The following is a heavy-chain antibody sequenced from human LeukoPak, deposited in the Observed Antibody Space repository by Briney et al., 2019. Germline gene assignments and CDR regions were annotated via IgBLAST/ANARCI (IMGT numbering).Heavy chain of an antibody. Sequence: QPGRSLRLSCAASGFTFSSYAMHWVRQAPGKGLEWVAVISYDGSNKYYADSVKGRFAISRDNSKNTLYLRMNSLRAEDTAVYYCARDRQDTAMVTLFDYWGQGTRVTVSS. CDR2: ISYDGSNK. J-gene: IGHJ4*02. V-gene: IGHV3-30*09. D-gene: IGHD5-18*01. CDR1: GFTFSSYA. CDR3: ARDRQDTAMVTLFDY.